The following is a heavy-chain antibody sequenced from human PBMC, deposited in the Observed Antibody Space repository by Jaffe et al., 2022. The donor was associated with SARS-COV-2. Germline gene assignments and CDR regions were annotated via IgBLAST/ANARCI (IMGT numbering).Heavy chain of an antibody. CDR2: INHSGST. J-gene: IGHJ5*02. Sequence: QVQLQQWGAGLLKPSETLSLTCAVYGGSFSGYYWSWIRQPPGKGLEWIGEINHSGSTNYNPSLKSRVTISVDTSKNQFSLKLSSVTAADTAVYYCASSSSWRGWFDPWGQGTLVTVSS. V-gene: IGHV4-34*01. CDR3: ASSSSWRGWFDP. CDR1: GGSFSGYY. D-gene: IGHD6-13*01.